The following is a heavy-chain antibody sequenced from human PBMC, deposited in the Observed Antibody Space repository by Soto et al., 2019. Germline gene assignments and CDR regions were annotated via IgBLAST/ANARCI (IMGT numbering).Heavy chain of an antibody. Sequence: ASVKVSCKASGGTFSSFAISWVRQAPGQGLEWMGAIIPIFGTIKYAQKFQGRVTITADESTSTAYMELSSLSSEDTAVYYCARGGGIVLVVAASSTYYFDYWGQGTLVTVSS. J-gene: IGHJ4*02. V-gene: IGHV1-69*13. CDR2: IIPIFGTI. D-gene: IGHD2-15*01. CDR3: ARGGGIVLVVAASSTYYFDY. CDR1: GGTFSSFA.